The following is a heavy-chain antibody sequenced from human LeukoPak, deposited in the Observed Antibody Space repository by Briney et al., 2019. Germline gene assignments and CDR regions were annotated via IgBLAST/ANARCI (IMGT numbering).Heavy chain of an antibody. CDR2: ISGGGGST. J-gene: IGHJ5*02. V-gene: IGHV3-23*01. CDR1: GFTFSSYA. Sequence: GGSLRLSCAASGFTFSSYAMSWVRQAPGKGLEWVSAISGGGGSTYYADSVKGRFTISRDNSKNTLYLQMDSLRAEDTAVYYCAKTTRDFWSGYYVPGWFDPWGQGTLVTVSS. CDR3: AKTTRDFWSGYYVPGWFDP. D-gene: IGHD3-3*01.